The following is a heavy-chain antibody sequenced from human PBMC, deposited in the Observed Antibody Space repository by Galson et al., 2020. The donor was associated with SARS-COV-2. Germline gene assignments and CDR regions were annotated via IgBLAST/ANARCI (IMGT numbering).Heavy chain of an antibody. J-gene: IGHJ4*02. Sequence: GSLRLSCAASGFTFSSHAMHWVRQAPGKGLEWVSSIISSYRYIYYADSVKGRFTISRDNAKNSLFLQMNSLRVDDTAVYYCARDLPTQPGCWGQGTLVTVSS. D-gene: IGHD6-19*01. CDR1: GFTFSSHA. CDR2: IISSYRYI. CDR3: ARDLPTQPGC. V-gene: IGHV3-21*01.